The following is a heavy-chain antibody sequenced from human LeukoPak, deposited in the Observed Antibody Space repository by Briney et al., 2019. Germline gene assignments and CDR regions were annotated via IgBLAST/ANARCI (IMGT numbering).Heavy chain of an antibody. CDR3: ARDEDDSSGFDI. D-gene: IGHD3-22*01. V-gene: IGHV1-18*01. CDR2: ISAYNGNT. J-gene: IGHJ3*02. CDR1: GYIFTSYG. Sequence: EASVKVSCKVSGYIFTSYGISWVRQAPGQGLEWMGWISAYNGNTNYAQKLQGRVSMTTDTSTSTAYMELMSLRSDDTAVYYCARDEDDSSGFDIWGQGTMVTVSS.